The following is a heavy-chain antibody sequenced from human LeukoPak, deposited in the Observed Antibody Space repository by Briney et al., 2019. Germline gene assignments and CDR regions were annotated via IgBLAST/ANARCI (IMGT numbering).Heavy chain of an antibody. V-gene: IGHV4-59*01. CDR2: IYYSGST. CDR1: GGSISSYY. Sequence: PSETLSLTCTVSGGSISSYYWSWIRQPPGKGLEWIGYIYYSGSTNYNPSLKSRVTISVDTSKNQFSLKLSSVTAADTAVYYCARGPGGIAAAGYYFDYWGQGTLVTVSP. D-gene: IGHD6-13*01. CDR3: ARGPGGIAAAGYYFDY. J-gene: IGHJ4*02.